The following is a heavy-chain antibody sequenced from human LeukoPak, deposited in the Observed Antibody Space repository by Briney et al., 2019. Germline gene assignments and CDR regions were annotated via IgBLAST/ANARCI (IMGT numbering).Heavy chain of an antibody. J-gene: IGHJ4*02. CDR3: AGPQRPKAPTTVTTRGYYFDY. CDR1: GFTFSSYE. Sequence: PGGSLRLSCAASGFTFSSYEMIWVRQAPGKGLEWFSYISSSCSTIYYADSVKGRFTISRDNAKNSLYLQMNSLRAEDTAVYYCAGPQRPKAPTTVTTRGYYFDYWGQGTLVTVSS. CDR2: ISSSCSTI. V-gene: IGHV3-48*03. D-gene: IGHD4-17*01.